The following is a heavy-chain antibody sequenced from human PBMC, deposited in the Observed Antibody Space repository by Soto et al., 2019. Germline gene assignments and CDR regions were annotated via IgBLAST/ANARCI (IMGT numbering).Heavy chain of an antibody. V-gene: IGHV1-18*04. CDR3: ARQPNDFWSADPEFDY. Sequence: GASVKVSCKASGYTFTNYGISWVRQAPGQGLEWLGWISAYSGKTNYAQKFQGRVTMTTDTSTNTAYMELRSMRSEDTDVFYCARQPNDFWSADPEFDYWG. D-gene: IGHD3-3*01. CDR2: ISAYSGKT. CDR1: GYTFTNYG. J-gene: IGHJ4*01.